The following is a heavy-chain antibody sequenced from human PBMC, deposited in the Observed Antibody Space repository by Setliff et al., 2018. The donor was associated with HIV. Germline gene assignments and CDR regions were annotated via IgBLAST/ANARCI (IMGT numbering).Heavy chain of an antibody. CDR3: ARTIPLAGSDMDL. CDR1: GYTFTSYY. V-gene: IGHV1-46*01. Sequence: ASVKVSCKASGYTFTSYYMHWVRQAPGQGLEWMGVINPGGGSTTYAQKFQGRVTMTRDTSINTAYMELSSLRSDDTAVYYCARTIPLAGSDMDLWGKGTTVTVSS. J-gene: IGHJ6*03. D-gene: IGHD6-19*01. CDR2: INPGGGST.